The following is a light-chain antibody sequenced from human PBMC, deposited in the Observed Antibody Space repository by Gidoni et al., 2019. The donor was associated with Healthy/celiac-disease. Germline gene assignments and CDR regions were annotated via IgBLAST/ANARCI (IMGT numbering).Light chain of an antibody. Sequence: DIHIPQSPSPLSASVGDRVTITRQASQDISNYLNWYQQKPGKAPKLLIYDASNLETGVPSRFSGSGSGTDFTFTISSLQPEDIATYYCQQYDNLPALTFGGGTKVEIK. J-gene: IGKJ4*01. CDR1: QDISNY. V-gene: IGKV1-33*01. CDR2: DAS. CDR3: QQYDNLPALT.